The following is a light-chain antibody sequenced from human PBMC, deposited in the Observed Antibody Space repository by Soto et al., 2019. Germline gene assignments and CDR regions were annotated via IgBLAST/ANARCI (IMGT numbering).Light chain of an antibody. CDR3: ASYAGGKNFYV. CDR1: SSDVGRYNY. Sequence: QSALTQPASVSGSPGQSITISCTGTSSDVGRYNYVSWYQQHPGKAPKLMIYEVRNRPSGVSSRFSGSKSGNTASLTISGLQAEDEAEYYCASYAGGKNFYVFGTGTKLTVL. J-gene: IGLJ1*01. V-gene: IGLV2-14*01. CDR2: EVR.